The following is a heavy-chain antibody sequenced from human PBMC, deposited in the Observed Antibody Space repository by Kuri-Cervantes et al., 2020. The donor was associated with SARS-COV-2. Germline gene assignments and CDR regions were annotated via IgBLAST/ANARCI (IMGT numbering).Heavy chain of an antibody. CDR3: ARFYGSGSPFDY. J-gene: IGHJ4*02. D-gene: IGHD3-10*01. Sequence: GESLKISCAASGFTFSSYSMNWVRQAPGKGLEWVSSISSSSSYIYYADSAKGRFTISRDNAKNSLYPQMNSLRAEDTAVYYCARFYGSGSPFDYWGQGTLVTVSS. V-gene: IGHV3-21*01. CDR2: ISSSSSYI. CDR1: GFTFSSYS.